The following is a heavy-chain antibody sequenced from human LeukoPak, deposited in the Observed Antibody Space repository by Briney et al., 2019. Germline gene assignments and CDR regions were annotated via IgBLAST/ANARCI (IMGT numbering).Heavy chain of an antibody. CDR1: GGSFSGYY. D-gene: IGHD2-2*01. CDR3: ARVTNIVVVPAAVYYYYGMDV. CDR2: INHSGST. J-gene: IGHJ6*02. Sequence: SGTLSLTCAVYGGSFSGYYWSWIRQPPGKGLEWIGEINHSGSTNYNPSLKSRVTISVDTSKNQFSLKLSSVTAADTAVYYCARVTNIVVVPAAVYYYYGMDVWGQGTTVTVSS. V-gene: IGHV4-34*01.